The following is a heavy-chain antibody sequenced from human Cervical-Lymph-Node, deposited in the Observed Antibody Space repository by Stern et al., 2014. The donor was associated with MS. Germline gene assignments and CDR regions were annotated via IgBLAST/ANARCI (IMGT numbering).Heavy chain of an antibody. Sequence: QVQLQESGPGLVKPSQTLSLTCTVSGYSITGGSHYWSWIRQPAGKGLEWIGRIYSRGHTNYNPSLKSRVPISVDTSKNQFSLKLTSVTAADTAVYYCARDRGDYYASRGFYLPGDYWGQGILVTVSS. CDR2: IYSRGHT. D-gene: IGHD3-22*01. CDR1: GYSITGGSHY. CDR3: ARDRGDYYASRGFYLPGDY. V-gene: IGHV4-61*02. J-gene: IGHJ4*02.